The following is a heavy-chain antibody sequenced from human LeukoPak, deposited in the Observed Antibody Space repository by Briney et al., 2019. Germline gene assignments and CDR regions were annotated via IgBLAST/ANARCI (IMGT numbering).Heavy chain of an antibody. J-gene: IGHJ4*02. CDR3: ARDLGSGYPDY. V-gene: IGHV1-69*04. D-gene: IGHD3-3*01. CDR2: IIPILGIA. Sequence: ASVKVSCKASGGTFSSYAISWVRQAPGQGLEWMGRIIPILGIANYAQKFQGRVTITADKSTSTAYMELSSLRSEDTAVYYCARDLGSGYPDYWGQGTLVTVSS. CDR1: GGTFSSYA.